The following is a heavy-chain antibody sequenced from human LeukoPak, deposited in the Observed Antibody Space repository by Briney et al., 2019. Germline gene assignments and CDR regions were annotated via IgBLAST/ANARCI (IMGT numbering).Heavy chain of an antibody. CDR2: INHSGST. D-gene: IGHD2-8*01. Sequence: SETLSLTCAVYGGSFSGYYWSWIRQPPGKGLEWIGEINHSGSTKYNPSLKSRVTISVDTSKNQFSLKLSSVTAADTAVYYCASRKLGYCADGVCQGWFDPWGQGTLVTVSS. CDR1: GGSFSGYY. V-gene: IGHV4-34*01. J-gene: IGHJ5*02. CDR3: ASRKLGYCADGVCQGWFDP.